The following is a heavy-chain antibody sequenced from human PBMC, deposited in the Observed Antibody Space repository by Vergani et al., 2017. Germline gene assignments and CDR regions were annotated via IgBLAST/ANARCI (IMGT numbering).Heavy chain of an antibody. D-gene: IGHD3-3*01. CDR1: GYTFTGYY. CDR2: INPNSGGT. J-gene: IGHJ6*02. V-gene: IGHV1-2*04. Sequence: QVQLVQSGAEVKKPGASVKVSCKASGYTFTGYYMHWVRQAPGQGIEWMGWINPNSGGTNYAQQFQGCVTMTRDTSISTAYMELSRLRSDDTAVYYCARSGSIFGVVIPVGDYGMDVWGQGTTVTVSS. CDR3: ARSGSIFGVVIPVGDYGMDV.